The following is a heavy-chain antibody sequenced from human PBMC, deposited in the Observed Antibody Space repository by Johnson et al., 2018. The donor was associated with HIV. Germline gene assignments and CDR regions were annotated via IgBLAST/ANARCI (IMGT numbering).Heavy chain of an antibody. CDR3: AKDRNALYWWSDAFDM. J-gene: IGHJ3*02. D-gene: IGHD2-8*02. V-gene: IGHV3-30-3*01. Sequence: QVQLVESGGGVVQPGRSLRLSCAASGFTFSGFEMHWVRQSPGKGLEWVAGISFDGSNKHYGDSVKGRLPISRDNSKNTLYLQMNSLRAEDTAVYYCAKDRNALYWWSDAFDMWGQGTMVTVSS. CDR1: GFTFSGFE. CDR2: ISFDGSNK.